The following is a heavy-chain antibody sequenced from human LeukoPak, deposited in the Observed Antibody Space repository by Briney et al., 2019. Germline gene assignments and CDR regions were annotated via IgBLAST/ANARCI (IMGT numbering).Heavy chain of an antibody. J-gene: IGHJ4*02. CDR3: AREQDYFDN. V-gene: IGHV6-1*01. CDR2: TYYRSEWCS. CDR1: GDRVSSNSAA. Sequence: SQTLSLTCDISGDRVSSNSAAWNWITQSPSIGLEWLGRTYYRSEWCSDYAVSVKGQIIINADTSKNQFSLQLKSLTPEDTAVYSCAREQDYFDNWGQGTLVTVSS.